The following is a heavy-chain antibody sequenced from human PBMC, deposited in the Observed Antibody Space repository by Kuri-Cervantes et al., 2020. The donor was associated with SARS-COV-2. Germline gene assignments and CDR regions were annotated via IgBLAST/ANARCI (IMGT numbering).Heavy chain of an antibody. CDR2: INTNSGGT. V-gene: IGHV1-2*02. CDR3: VRGGTGIYTWFDP. Sequence: ASVKVSCKASGYTFTGYYMHWVRQAPGQGLEWMGWINTNSGGTNDAQKFQGRVTMTRDKSISTAYMELSRLRSDDTAVYYCVRGGTGIYTWFDPWGQGTLVTVSS. CDR1: GYTFTGYY. D-gene: IGHD2-2*02. J-gene: IGHJ5*02.